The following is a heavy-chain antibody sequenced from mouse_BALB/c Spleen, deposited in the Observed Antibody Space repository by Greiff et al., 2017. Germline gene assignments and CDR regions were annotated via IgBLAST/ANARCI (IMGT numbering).Heavy chain of an antibody. V-gene: IGHV5-12-1*01. CDR3: ARAYYGNWAMDY. CDR2: ISSGGGST. CDR1: GFAFSSYD. D-gene: IGHD2-10*01. J-gene: IGHJ4*01. Sequence: EVKLVESGGGLVKPGGSLKLSCAASGFAFSSYDMSWVRQTPEKRLEWVAYISSGGGSTYYPDTVKGRFTISRDNAKNTLYLQMSSLKSEDTAMYYCARAYYGNWAMDYWGQGTSVTVSS.